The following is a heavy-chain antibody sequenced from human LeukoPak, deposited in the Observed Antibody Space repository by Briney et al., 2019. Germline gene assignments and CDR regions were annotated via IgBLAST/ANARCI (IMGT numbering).Heavy chain of an antibody. CDR3: AKDIKAARPGPPADY. Sequence: GGSLRLSCAASGFTFSSYWMSWVRQAPGKGLEWVANIKQDGSEKYYVDSVKGRFTISRDNAKNSLYLQMNSLRAEDMALYYCAKDIKAARPGPPADYWGQGTLVTVSS. D-gene: IGHD6-6*01. CDR2: IKQDGSEK. J-gene: IGHJ4*02. CDR1: GFTFSSYW. V-gene: IGHV3-7*03.